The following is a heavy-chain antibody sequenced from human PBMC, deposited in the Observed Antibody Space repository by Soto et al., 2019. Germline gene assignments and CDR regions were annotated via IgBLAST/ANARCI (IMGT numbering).Heavy chain of an antibody. Sequence: SETLSLTCTVSGGSISSSSFHWGWIRQSPGKGLEWIGSIYYSGSTYYSPSLKSRVTISVDRSKNQFSLKLSSVTAEETAVYYCARVPDRWGQGTLVTVSS. V-gene: IGHV4-39*07. J-gene: IGHJ5*02. CDR2: IYYSGST. CDR1: GGSISSSSFH. D-gene: IGHD2-2*01. CDR3: ARVPDR.